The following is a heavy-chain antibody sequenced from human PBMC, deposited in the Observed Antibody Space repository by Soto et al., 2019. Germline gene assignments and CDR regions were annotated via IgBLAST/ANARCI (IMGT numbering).Heavy chain of an antibody. D-gene: IGHD3-22*01. CDR3: ARAGLRGYYDSSGYYYVFDY. CDR1: GGTFSSYA. J-gene: IGHJ4*02. Sequence: ASVKVSCKASGGTFSSYAISWVRQAPGQGLEWMGGIIPIFGTANYAQKFQGRVTITADKSTSTAYMELSSLRSEDTAVYYCARAGLRGYYDSSGYYYVFDYWGQGTLVTVSS. V-gene: IGHV1-69*06. CDR2: IIPIFGTA.